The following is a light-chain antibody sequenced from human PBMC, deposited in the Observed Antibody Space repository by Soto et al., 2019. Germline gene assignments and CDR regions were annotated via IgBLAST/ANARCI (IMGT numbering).Light chain of an antibody. J-gene: IGLJ2*01. V-gene: IGLV2-8*01. CDR2: EVT. Sequence: QPVLTQPPSASGSPGQSVTISCTGTSSDVGGYNYVSWYQRQPGKAPKLMIYEVTKRPSGVPDRFSGSKSGNSASLTVSGLQAEDEAEYYCSSYAGRSDFVVFGGGTQLTVL. CDR1: SSDVGGYNY. CDR3: SSYAGRSDFVV.